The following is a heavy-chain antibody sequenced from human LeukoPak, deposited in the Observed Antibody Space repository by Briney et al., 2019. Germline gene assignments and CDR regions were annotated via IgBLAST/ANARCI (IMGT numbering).Heavy chain of an antibody. D-gene: IGHD3-22*01. Sequence: GGSLRLSCAASGFTFSTYWMSWVRQAPGVGLEWVANIKQDGSEKYYVDSVKGRFTISRDNAKNSLYLQMNSLRAEDTAVYYCARGSGYYLGHFDYWGQGTLVTVSS. CDR2: IKQDGSEK. CDR1: GFTFSTYW. J-gene: IGHJ4*02. CDR3: ARGSGYYLGHFDY. V-gene: IGHV3-7*01.